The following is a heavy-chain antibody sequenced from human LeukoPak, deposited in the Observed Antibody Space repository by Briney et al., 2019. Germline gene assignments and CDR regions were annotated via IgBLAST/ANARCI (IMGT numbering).Heavy chain of an antibody. Sequence: PGGSLRLSCAASGFTFSNALMSWVRQAPGKGVEWVGSIKSKTDGGTTDYAAPVKGRFTISRDDSNNTLYLQMNSLKTEDTALYYCTRDRSYGYWGQGTLVTVSS. CDR3: TRDRSYGY. CDR2: IKSKTDGGTT. D-gene: IGHD3-10*01. J-gene: IGHJ4*02. V-gene: IGHV3-15*01. CDR1: GFTFSNAL.